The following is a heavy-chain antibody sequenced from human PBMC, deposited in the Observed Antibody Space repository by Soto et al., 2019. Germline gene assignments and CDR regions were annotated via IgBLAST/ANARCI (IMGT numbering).Heavy chain of an antibody. CDR2: ISTSSDYI. Sequence: GGSLRLSCAASGFTFSSYSINWVRQASGKGLEWVSCISTSSDYIYYADSVRGRFTISRDNAKNSLYLQMSNLRAEDTAVYYWARDTGTSCFSPSVYWAHGTLVPVSS. CDR3: ARDTGTSCFSPSVY. CDR1: GFTFSSYS. V-gene: IGHV3-21*01. D-gene: IGHD2-2*01. J-gene: IGHJ4*03.